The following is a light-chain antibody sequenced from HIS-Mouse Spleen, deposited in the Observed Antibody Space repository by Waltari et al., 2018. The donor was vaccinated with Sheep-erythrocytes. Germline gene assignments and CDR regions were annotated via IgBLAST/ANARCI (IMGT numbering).Light chain of an antibody. V-gene: IGLV2-11*01. CDR3: CSYAGSYNHV. CDR1: SSDVGGYNY. CDR2: DVS. J-gene: IGLJ1*01. Sequence: QSALTQPRSVSGSPGQSVTIPCTVTSSDVGGYNYVAWYQQHPGKAPKPMIYDVSKRPSGVPDRFSGSKSGNTASLTISGLQAEDEADYYCCSYAGSYNHVFATGTKVTVL.